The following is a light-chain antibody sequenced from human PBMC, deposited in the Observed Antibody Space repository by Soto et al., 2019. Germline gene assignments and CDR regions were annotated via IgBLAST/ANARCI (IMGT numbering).Light chain of an antibody. J-gene: IGLJ2*01. CDR2: VNSDGSH. V-gene: IGLV4-69*01. Sequence: QLVLTQSPSASASLGASVKLTCTLSSGHSSYAIAWHQQQPEKGPRYLMKVNSDGSHNKGDGIPDRFAGSSSGAERYLTISSRQSEDEADYYCQTGGTGIQVFGGGTKVTVL. CDR1: SGHSSYA. CDR3: QTGGTGIQV.